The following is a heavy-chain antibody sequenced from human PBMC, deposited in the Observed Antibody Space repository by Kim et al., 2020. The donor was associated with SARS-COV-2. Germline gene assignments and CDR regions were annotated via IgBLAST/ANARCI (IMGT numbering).Heavy chain of an antibody. V-gene: IGHV4-34*01. CDR3: ASRCSGGSCYYYYGMDV. D-gene: IGHD2-15*01. CDR2: INHSGST. CDR1: GGSFSGYY. J-gene: IGHJ6*02. Sequence: SETLSLTCAVYGGSFSGYYWSWIRQPPGKGLEWIGEINHSGSTNYNPSLKSRVTISVDTSKNQFSLKLSSVTAADTAVYYCASRCSGGSCYYYYGMDVWGQGTTVTVSS.